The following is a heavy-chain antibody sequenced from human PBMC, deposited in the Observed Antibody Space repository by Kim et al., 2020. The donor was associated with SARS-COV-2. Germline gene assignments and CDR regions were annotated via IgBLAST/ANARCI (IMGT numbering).Heavy chain of an antibody. Sequence: KGRFTISRDNAKNSLYLQMNSLRAEDTAVYYCARPAGYSSGWNYYGMDVWGQGTTVTVSS. D-gene: IGHD6-19*01. CDR3: ARPAGYSSGWNYYGMDV. V-gene: IGHV3-11*03. J-gene: IGHJ6*02.